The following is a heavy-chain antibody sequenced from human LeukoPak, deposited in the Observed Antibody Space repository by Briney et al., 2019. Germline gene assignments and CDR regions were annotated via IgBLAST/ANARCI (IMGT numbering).Heavy chain of an antibody. J-gene: IGHJ4*02. CDR1: GFTFSSYS. CDR2: IKQDGSEK. V-gene: IGHV3-7*01. CDR3: ARDAYYYDSSGYYH. D-gene: IGHD3-22*01. Sequence: GGSLRLSCAASGFTFSSYSMNWVRQAPGKGLEWVANIKQDGSEKYYVDSVKGRFTISRDNAKNSLYLQMNSLRAEDTAVYYCARDAYYYDSSGYYHWGQGTLVTVSS.